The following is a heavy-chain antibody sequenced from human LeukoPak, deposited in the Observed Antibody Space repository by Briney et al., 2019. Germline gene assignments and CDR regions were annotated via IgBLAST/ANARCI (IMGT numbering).Heavy chain of an antibody. V-gene: IGHV3-23*01. D-gene: IGHD3-10*01. CDR3: ARESGYYYGMDV. CDR1: GFTFSSYA. Sequence: PGGSLRLSCAASGFTFSSYAMSWVRQAPGKGLEWVSAISGSGGSTYYADSVKGRFTISRDNSKNTLYLQMNSLRAEDTAVHYCARESGYYYGMDVWGQGTTVIVSS. CDR2: ISGSGGST. J-gene: IGHJ6*02.